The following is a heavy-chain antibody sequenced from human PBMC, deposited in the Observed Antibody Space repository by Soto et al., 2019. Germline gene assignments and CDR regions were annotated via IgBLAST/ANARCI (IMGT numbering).Heavy chain of an antibody. CDR2: INAGNGNT. J-gene: IGHJ5*02. D-gene: IGHD3-10*02. V-gene: IGHV1-3*01. CDR3: GRDQSGIGYYVDWFDP. Sequence: QVKFMQSGAEVKKPGASVKVSCKASGYTFNSHAIHWVRQAPGQRPEWLGWINAGNGNTYYSEKFEGRVTFTRDTAATKVNMELTSLASEDTAIYYCGRDQSGIGYYVDWFDPWGQGTLVTVSS. CDR1: GYTFNSHA.